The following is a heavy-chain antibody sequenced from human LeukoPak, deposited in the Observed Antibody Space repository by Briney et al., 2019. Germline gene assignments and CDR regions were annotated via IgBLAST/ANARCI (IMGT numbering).Heavy chain of an antibody. J-gene: IGHJ4*02. Sequence: GGSLRLSCAASGFTVSSNYMSWVRQAPGKGLKWVSVIYSGGSTYYADSVKGRFTISRDNSKNTLYLQMNSLRAEDTAVYYCASVEMATILSPDYWDQGTLVTVSS. CDR3: ASVEMATILSPDY. V-gene: IGHV3-66*02. CDR2: IYSGGST. CDR1: GFTVSSNY. D-gene: IGHD5-24*01.